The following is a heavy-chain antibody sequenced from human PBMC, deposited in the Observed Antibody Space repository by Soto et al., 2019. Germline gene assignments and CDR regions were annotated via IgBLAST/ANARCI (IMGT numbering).Heavy chain of an antibody. D-gene: IGHD3-10*01. CDR2: ISSSSSYT. Sequence: QVQLVESGGGLVKPGGSLRLSCAASGFTFSDYYMSWIRQAPGKGLEWVSYISSSSSYTNYADSVKGRFTISRDNAKNALYQQMNSLRAEDTAVYYWARGGETTMFRGVITSWFDPWGQGTLVTVSS. V-gene: IGHV3-11*05. CDR1: GFTFSDYY. CDR3: ARGGETTMFRGVITSWFDP. J-gene: IGHJ5*02.